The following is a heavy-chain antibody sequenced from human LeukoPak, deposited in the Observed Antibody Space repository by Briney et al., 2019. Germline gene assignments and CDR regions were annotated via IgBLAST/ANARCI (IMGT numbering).Heavy chain of an antibody. CDR2: INHSGST. CDR3: ARSTGYYPFRY. J-gene: IGHJ4*02. CDR1: GGSFSGYY. V-gene: IGHV4-34*01. D-gene: IGHD3-22*01. Sequence: PSETLSLTCAVYGGSFSGYYWSWIRQPPGKGLEWIGEINHSGSTNYSPSLKSRVTISVDTSKNQFSLKLSSVTAADTAVYYCARSTGYYPFRYWGQGTLVTVSS.